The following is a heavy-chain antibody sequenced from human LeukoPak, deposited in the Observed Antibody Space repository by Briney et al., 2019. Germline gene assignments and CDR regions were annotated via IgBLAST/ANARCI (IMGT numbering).Heavy chain of an antibody. D-gene: IGHD3-22*01. J-gene: IGHJ4*02. CDR1: GYTFTGYY. CDR2: INPNSGGT. CDR3: ARVLGYYDSSGYGY. V-gene: IGHV1-2*02. Sequence: ASVKVSCKASGYTFTGYYMRWVRQAPGQGLEWMGGINPNSGGTNYAQKFQGRVTMTRDTSISTAYMELSRLRSDDTAVYYCARVLGYYDSSGYGYWGQGTLVTVSS.